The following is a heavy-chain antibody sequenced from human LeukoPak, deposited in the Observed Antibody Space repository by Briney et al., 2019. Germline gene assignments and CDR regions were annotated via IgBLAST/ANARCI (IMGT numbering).Heavy chain of an antibody. CDR1: GGSTNSYF. CDR2: IDSSGNT. V-gene: IGHV4-4*07. J-gene: IGHJ4*02. CDR3: ARDRNWLQGGGTDY. D-gene: IGHD5-24*01. Sequence: SETLSLTCTVSGGSTNSYFWCWIRQTAGKGLEWIGRIDSSGNTNYNPSLKSRVTMSADTSKNRFSLRLSSMTAADTAVYYCARDRNWLQGGGTDYWGQGTLATVSS.